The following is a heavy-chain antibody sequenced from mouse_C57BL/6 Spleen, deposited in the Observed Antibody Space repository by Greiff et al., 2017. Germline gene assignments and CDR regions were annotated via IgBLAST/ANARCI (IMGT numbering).Heavy chain of an antibody. D-gene: IGHD3-1*01. CDR1: GFTFSSYG. CDR2: ISSGGSYT. V-gene: IGHV5-6*01. Sequence: EVQGVESGGDLVKPGGSLKLSCAASGFTFSSYGMSWVRQTPDKRLEWVATISSGGSYTYYPDRVKGRFTISRDNAKNPLYLQMSSLESEDTAMYYCARLGAKGAMDYWGQGTSVTVSS. J-gene: IGHJ4*01. CDR3: ARLGAKGAMDY.